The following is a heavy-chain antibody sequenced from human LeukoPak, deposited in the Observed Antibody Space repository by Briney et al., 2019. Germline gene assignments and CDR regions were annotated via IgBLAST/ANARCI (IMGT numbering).Heavy chain of an antibody. J-gene: IGHJ5*02. CDR1: AFTFSSYG. CDR3: ARYRWLDP. D-gene: IGHD3-16*02. V-gene: IGHV3-30*02. CDR2: IRYDGINK. Sequence: PGGSLRLSCAASAFTFSSYGMHWVRQAPGKGLEWVAFIRYDGINKYYADSVEGRISISRDNAKNSLYLQMNSLRAEDTAVYYCARYRWLDPWGQGTLVIVSS.